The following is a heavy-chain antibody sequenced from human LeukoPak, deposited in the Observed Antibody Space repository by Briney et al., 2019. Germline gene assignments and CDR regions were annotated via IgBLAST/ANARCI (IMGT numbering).Heavy chain of an antibody. Sequence: GGSLRLSCEASGFTFRSYSMNWVRQAPGKGLEWVSSISSSSSYIYYADSVKGRFTISRDNAKNSLYLQMNSLRAEDTAVYYCARDHDGSYYEWGQGTLVTVSS. D-gene: IGHD1-26*01. CDR2: ISSSSSYI. V-gene: IGHV3-21*01. J-gene: IGHJ4*02. CDR3: ARDHDGSYYE. CDR1: GFTFRSYS.